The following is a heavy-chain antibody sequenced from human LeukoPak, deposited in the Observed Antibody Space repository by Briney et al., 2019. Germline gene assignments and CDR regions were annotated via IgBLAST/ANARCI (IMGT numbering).Heavy chain of an antibody. Sequence: GGSLRLSCTASGFTFSSYAMSWVRQAPGKGLEWVSAISGSGGSTYYADSVKGRFTISRDNSKNTLYLQMNSLRAEDTAVYYCAKDPMYSGGRGLWGQGPRVTVPS. D-gene: IGHD6-19*01. CDR2: ISGSGGST. CDR3: AKDPMYSGGRGL. V-gene: IGHV3-23*01. J-gene: IGHJ4*02. CDR1: GFTFSSYA.